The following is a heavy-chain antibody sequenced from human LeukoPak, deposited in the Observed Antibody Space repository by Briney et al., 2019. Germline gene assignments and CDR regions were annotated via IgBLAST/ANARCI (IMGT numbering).Heavy chain of an antibody. J-gene: IGHJ4*02. D-gene: IGHD4-23*01. Sequence: GGSLRLSCAASGLSFSTYGMHWVRQAPGKGLEWVAVIWYDGGNKYYGDSVKGRFTISRDNSKNTLYLQMNSPRAEDTAVYYCVTGGGNSVVYWGQGTLVTVSS. CDR3: VTGGGNSVVY. CDR1: GLSFSTYG. V-gene: IGHV3-33*01. CDR2: IWYDGGNK.